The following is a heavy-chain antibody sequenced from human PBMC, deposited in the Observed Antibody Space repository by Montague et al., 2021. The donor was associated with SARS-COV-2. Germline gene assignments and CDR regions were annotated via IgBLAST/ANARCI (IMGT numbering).Heavy chain of an antibody. CDR3: VREGGGMTFDY. V-gene: IGHV4-61*02. J-gene: IGHJ4*02. Sequence: TLSLTCTVSGASISNPTYSWGWIRQPAGKELEWIGRMFTSGSTTYNPSLKSRVTISVDTSKNQFSLRLNSVTAADTAVYYCVREGGGMTFDYWGQGILVTVSA. CDR1: GASISNPTYS. CDR2: MFTSGST. D-gene: IGHD1-14*01.